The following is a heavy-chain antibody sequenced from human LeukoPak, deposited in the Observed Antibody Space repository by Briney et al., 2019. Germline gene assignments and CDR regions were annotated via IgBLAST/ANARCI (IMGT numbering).Heavy chain of an antibody. CDR3: AKGPVSAIVGATTLDY. CDR2: IFNGGST. Sequence: PGGSLRLSCAVSGFTVSSNYMSWVRQAPGRGLEWVSVIFNGGSTYYADSVKGRFSISRDNSKNTVYLQMNSLRVEDTAVYYCAKGPVSAIVGATTLDYWGQGTLVTVSS. V-gene: IGHV3-53*01. D-gene: IGHD1-26*01. CDR1: GFTVSSNY. J-gene: IGHJ4*02.